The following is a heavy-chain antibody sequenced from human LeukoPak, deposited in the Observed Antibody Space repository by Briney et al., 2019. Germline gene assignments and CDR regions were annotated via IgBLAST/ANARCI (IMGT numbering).Heavy chain of an antibody. D-gene: IGHD2-21*02. CDR1: GFTFSSSW. CDR2: INPAESIT. J-gene: IGHJ4*02. CDR3: ARGVGGDRDY. Sequence: GGSLRLSCAPSGFTFSSSWMHWVRQAPGKGLVWASRINPAESITRHADSVKGRFTISRDNAKNTVYLQMTSLRAEDTAVYYCARGVGGDRDYWGQGTLVTVSS. V-gene: IGHV3-74*01.